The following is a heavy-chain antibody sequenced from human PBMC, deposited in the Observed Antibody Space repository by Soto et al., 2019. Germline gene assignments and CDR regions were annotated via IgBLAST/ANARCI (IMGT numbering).Heavy chain of an antibody. D-gene: IGHD2-15*01. CDR1: GYTFTSYG. J-gene: IGHJ4*02. Sequence: QVQLVQSGAEVKKPGASVKVSCKASGYTFTSYGISWVRQAPGQGLEWMGWISAYNGNTNYAQKRQGRVTMTTDTSTSTAYMELRSLRSDDTAVYYCAREEEIVVVVAATRSHFDYWGQGTLVTVSS. CDR3: AREEEIVVVVAATRSHFDY. V-gene: IGHV1-18*01. CDR2: ISAYNGNT.